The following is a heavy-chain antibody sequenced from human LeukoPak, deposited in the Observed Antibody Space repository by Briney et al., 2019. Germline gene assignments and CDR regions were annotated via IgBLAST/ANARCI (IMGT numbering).Heavy chain of an antibody. V-gene: IGHV4-38-2*01. CDR2: IYHTGRT. Sequence: SETLSLTCAVSGYSISSGYYWGWIRQPPGKGVEWIGSIYHTGRTYYNPSLKSRVTVSVDTTKNQLSLNLSSVTAADTAVYYCARITNGDYGDYWGQGTLVIVSS. CDR1: GYSISSGYY. D-gene: IGHD4-17*01. CDR3: ARITNGDYGDY. J-gene: IGHJ4*02.